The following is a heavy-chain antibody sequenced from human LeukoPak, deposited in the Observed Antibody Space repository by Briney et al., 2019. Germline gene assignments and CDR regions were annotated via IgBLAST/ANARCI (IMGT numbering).Heavy chain of an antibody. Sequence: SETLSLTCTVSGGSISSYYWSWIRQPPGKGLEWIGYIYYSGSTNYNPSLKSRVTISVDTSKNQFSLKLSSVTAADTAVYYCARDNWNYGSSMDVWGQGTTVAASS. CDR2: IYYSGST. CDR1: GGSISSYY. CDR3: ARDNWNYGSSMDV. V-gene: IGHV4-59*01. D-gene: IGHD1-7*01. J-gene: IGHJ6*02.